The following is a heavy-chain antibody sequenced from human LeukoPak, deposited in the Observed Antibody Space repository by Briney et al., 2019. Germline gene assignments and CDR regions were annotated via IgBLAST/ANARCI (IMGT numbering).Heavy chain of an antibody. CDR2: INHSGGT. CDR3: ARGLAPRINMVWGVREPFRGVFDY. CDR1: GVSFSGYY. D-gene: IGHD3-10*01. V-gene: IGHV4-34*01. J-gene: IGHJ4*02. Sequence: SETLCLTCAVYGVSFSGYYWSWIRQPPGKGLEWMGAINHSGGTKYNPSLKRRVTISVDTSKNQFSLKLSSVTDADTAVYYCARGLAPRINMVWGVREPFRGVFDYWGQGTLVSVPS.